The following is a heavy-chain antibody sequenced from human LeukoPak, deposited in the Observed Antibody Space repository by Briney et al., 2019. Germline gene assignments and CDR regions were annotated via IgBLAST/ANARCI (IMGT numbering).Heavy chain of an antibody. Sequence: ASVKVSCKASGYTFTSYYMHWVRQAPGQGLEWMGIINPSGGSTSYAQKFQGRVTMTRDMSTSTVYMELSSLRSEDTAVYYCARVRLPNNWFDPWGQGTLVTVSS. CDR3: ARVRLPNNWFDP. CDR2: INPSGGST. V-gene: IGHV1-46*01. CDR1: GYTFTSYY. J-gene: IGHJ5*02. D-gene: IGHD4-11*01.